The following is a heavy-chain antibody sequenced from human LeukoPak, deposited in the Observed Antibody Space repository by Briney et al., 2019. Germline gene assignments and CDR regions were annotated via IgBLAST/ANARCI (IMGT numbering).Heavy chain of an antibody. CDR1: GFTFSDYY. V-gene: IGHV3-11*04. J-gene: IGHJ6*02. D-gene: IGHD3-22*01. Sequence: GGSLRLSCAASGFTFSDYYMSWIRQAPGKGLEWVSYISSSGSTIYYADSVKGRFTISRDNAKNTLYLQMNSLRAEDTAVYYCARPRHYDTMYYYYGMDVWGQGTTVTVSS. CDR2: ISSSGSTI. CDR3: ARPRHYDTMYYYYGMDV.